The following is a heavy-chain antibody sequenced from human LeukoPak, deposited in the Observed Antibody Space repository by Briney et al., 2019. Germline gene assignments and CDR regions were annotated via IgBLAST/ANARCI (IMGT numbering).Heavy chain of an antibody. V-gene: IGHV3-11*05. CDR3: ARGRCAGPGAYFDY. J-gene: IGHJ4*02. Sequence: GGSLRLSCVASGFTFSNAWMNWVRQAPGKGLEWVSYISNSGTYTNYADSVKGRFTISRDNTKNSLYLQMSSLRAEDTAVYYCARGRCAGPGAYFDYWGQGTLVTVSS. CDR2: ISNSGTYT. CDR1: GFTFSNAW. D-gene: IGHD2-21*01.